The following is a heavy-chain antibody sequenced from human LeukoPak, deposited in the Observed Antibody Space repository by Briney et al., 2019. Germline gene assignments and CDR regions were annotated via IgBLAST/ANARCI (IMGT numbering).Heavy chain of an antibody. CDR2: ISSSSSTI. CDR1: GFTFSSYS. V-gene: IGHV3-48*01. D-gene: IGHD4-17*01. CDR3: ASPGDYGY. J-gene: IGHJ4*02. Sequence: GGSLRLSCAASGFTFSSYSMNWVRQAPGKGLEWVSYISSSSSTIYYADSVKGRFTISRDNAKNSLYLQMNSLRAEDTAVYYCASPGDYGYWGQGTLVTVYS.